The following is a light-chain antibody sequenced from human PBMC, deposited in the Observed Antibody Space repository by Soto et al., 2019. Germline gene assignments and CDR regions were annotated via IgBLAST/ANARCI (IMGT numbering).Light chain of an antibody. CDR3: CSYAGSYTYV. Sequence: QSVLTQPRSVSRSPGQSVTISCTGTSSDVGGYNYVSWYQQHPGKAPKLMIYDVSKRPSGVPDRFSGSKSGNTASLTISGLQAEDEADYYCCSYAGSYTYVFGTGPKVTVL. V-gene: IGLV2-11*01. J-gene: IGLJ1*01. CDR2: DVS. CDR1: SSDVGGYNY.